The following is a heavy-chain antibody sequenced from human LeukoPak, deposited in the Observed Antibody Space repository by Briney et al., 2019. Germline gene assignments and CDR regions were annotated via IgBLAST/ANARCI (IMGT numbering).Heavy chain of an antibody. D-gene: IGHD1-1*01. CDR3: AKLQKPDYYYGMDV. Sequence: GGSLRLSCAASGFTFSSYGMHWVRQAPGKGLEWVAVISYDGSNKYYADSVKGRFTISRGNSKNTLYLQMNSLRAEDTAVYYCAKLQKPDYYYGMDVWGQGTTVTVSS. J-gene: IGHJ6*02. V-gene: IGHV3-30*18. CDR1: GFTFSSYG. CDR2: ISYDGSNK.